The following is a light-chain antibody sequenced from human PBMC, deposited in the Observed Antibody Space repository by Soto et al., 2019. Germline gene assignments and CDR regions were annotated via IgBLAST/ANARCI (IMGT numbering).Light chain of an antibody. V-gene: IGKV3-20*01. CDR2: GAS. Sequence: EIVLTQSPGTLSVSPGDVATLSCRASQSVSNNYLAWYQQKPGQAPRIRIYGASNRATGIPDRFSGGGSGTDFTLSISRLQPEDFAVYYCQQFSSYPLTFGEGTKVDIK. J-gene: IGKJ4*01. CDR3: QQFSSYPLT. CDR1: QSVSNNY.